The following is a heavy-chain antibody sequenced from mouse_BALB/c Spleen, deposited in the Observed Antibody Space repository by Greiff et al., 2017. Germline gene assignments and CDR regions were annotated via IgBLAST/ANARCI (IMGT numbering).Heavy chain of an antibody. V-gene: IGHV2-9*02. CDR2: IWAGGST. CDR1: GFSLTSYG. CDR3: ARLLRSGYFDV. J-gene: IGHJ1*01. D-gene: IGHD1-1*01. Sequence: VMLVESGPGLVAPSQSLSITCTVSGFSLTSYGVHWVRQPPGKGLEWLGVIWAGGSTNYNSALMSRLSISKDNSKSQVFLKMNSLQTDDTAMYYCARLLRSGYFDVWGAGTTVTVSS.